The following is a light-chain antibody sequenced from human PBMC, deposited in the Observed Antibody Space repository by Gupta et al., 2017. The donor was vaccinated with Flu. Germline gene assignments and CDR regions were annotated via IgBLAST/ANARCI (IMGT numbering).Light chain of an antibody. CDR1: DIGGCDY. CDR3: TSNTRSGTLVVL. CDR2: AVC. J-gene: IGLJ2*01. Sequence: DIGGCDYVSWVPQHPGKAPQLLIYAVCNRPSWVSHRYSVSKSGNTDSLTISGLHVEDEAEYYCTSNTRSGTLVVLFGGWPKLTVL. V-gene: IGLV2-14*01.